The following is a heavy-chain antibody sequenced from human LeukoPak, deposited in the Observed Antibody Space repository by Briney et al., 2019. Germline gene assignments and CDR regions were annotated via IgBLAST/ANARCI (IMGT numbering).Heavy chain of an antibody. CDR1: GYTFTGYL. D-gene: IGHD4-17*01. CDR3: VRGLTTVATWLYL. J-gene: IGHJ2*01. V-gene: IGHV1-2*02. Sequence: ASVKVSCKASGYTFTGYLMHWVRRAPGQGLEWMGWISPNSGDTKYAQKFQGRVTMTRDTSISTAYMEVSRLRSDDTAVYYCVRGLTTVATWLYLWGRGTLVTVSS. CDR2: ISPNSGDT.